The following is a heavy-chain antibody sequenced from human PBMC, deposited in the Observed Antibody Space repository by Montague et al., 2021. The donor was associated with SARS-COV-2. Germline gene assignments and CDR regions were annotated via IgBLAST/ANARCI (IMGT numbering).Heavy chain of an antibody. CDR2: IHASGTT. V-gene: IGHV4-61*02. CDR3: ASPGGYCSGGSCYYVY. CDR1: GGSISSGGSYY. D-gene: IGHD2-15*01. J-gene: IGHJ4*02. Sequence: TLSLTCTVSGGSISSGGSYYWSWIWQPAGKGLEWIGRIHASGTTYYNPSLKGRVTISVDTSKNQFSLTLSSVTAADTAVYYCASPGGYCSGGSCYYVYWGQGTLVTVSS.